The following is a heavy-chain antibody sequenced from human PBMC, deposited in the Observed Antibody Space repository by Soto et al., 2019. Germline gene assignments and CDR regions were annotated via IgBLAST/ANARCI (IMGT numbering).Heavy chain of an antibody. CDR1: GGSISSSSSY. J-gene: IGHJ4*02. D-gene: IGHD2-8*02. Sequence: SETLSLTCTVSGGSISSSSSYWGWIRQPPGKGLEWIGSISYSGSTYYNPSLMSRVTISVDTSKNQFSLKLSSVTAADTAGYYCARDKITGLFYYWGQGTLVTVSS. V-gene: IGHV4-39*02. CDR3: ARDKITGLFYY. CDR2: ISYSGST.